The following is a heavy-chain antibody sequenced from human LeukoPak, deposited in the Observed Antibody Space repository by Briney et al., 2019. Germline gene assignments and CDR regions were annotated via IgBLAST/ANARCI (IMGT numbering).Heavy chain of an antibody. CDR1: GFTFTNAW. CDR3: TIDSHMVRGVQEH. CDR2: IKSKTEGGTT. Sequence: GGSLRLSCAASGFTFTNAWMNWVRQAPGKGLEWVGHIKSKTEGGTTDYAASVKGRFTISRDDSKNTLYLQMNSLKTEDTAIYSCTIDSHMVRGVQEHWGQGTLVTVSS. V-gene: IGHV3-15*01. D-gene: IGHD3-10*01. J-gene: IGHJ4*02.